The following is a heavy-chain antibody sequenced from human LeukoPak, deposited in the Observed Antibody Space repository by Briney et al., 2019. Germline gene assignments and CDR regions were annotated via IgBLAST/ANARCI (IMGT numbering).Heavy chain of an antibody. J-gene: IGHJ4*02. D-gene: IGHD3-3*01. Sequence: GGSLRLSCAASGFTFSNAWMSWVRQAPGKGLEWVGRIKSKTDGGTTDYAAPVKGRFTISRDASKNTLYPQMNSLKTEDTAVYYCTIQYYDFWSGYYTAHFDYWGQGTLVTVSS. CDR3: TIQYYDFWSGYYTAHFDY. V-gene: IGHV3-15*01. CDR2: IKSKTDGGTT. CDR1: GFTFSNAW.